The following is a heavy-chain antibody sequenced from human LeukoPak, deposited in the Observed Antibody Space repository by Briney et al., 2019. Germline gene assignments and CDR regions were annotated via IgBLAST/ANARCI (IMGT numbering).Heavy chain of an antibody. CDR1: GFTFSSYS. V-gene: IGHV3-21*01. J-gene: IGHJ6*02. D-gene: IGHD6-6*01. CDR3: ARDSSSSPWYYGMDV. CDR2: ISSSSSYI. Sequence: GGSLRLSCAASGFTFSSYSMNWVRQAPGKGLEWVSSISSSSSYIYYADSVKGRFTISRDNAKNSLYLQMNSLRAEDTAVYYCARDSSSSPWYYGMDVWGQGTTVTVS.